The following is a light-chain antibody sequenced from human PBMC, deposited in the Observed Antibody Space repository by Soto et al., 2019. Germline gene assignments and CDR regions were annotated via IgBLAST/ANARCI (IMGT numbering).Light chain of an antibody. J-gene: IGLJ1*01. CDR1: SSDVGGYNY. CDR2: DVS. V-gene: IGLV2-14*01. Sequence: QSALTQPASVSGSPGQSITISCTGTSSDVGGYNYVSWHQQHPGKVPKLMIYDVSYQPSGVSNRFSGSKSGNTASLTISGLQAEDEADYYCSSYTTSSTYVFGTGTKVTVL. CDR3: SSYTTSSTYV.